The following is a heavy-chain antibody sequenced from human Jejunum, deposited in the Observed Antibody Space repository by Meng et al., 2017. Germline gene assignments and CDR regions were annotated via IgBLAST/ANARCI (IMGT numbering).Heavy chain of an antibody. D-gene: IGHD2-2*01. CDR3: VRGEFAMLARFDF. CDR1: GGYINKENW. V-gene: IGHV4-4*02. Sequence: HVKLQESGPGLVKPSGTLSLTCAVSGGYINKENWWSWVRQSPERGLEWIGEIYNGGNTNYNPSLNRRVTMSVDESTNQMSLKLTSVTAADTAVYYCVRGEFAMLARFDFWGQGILVTVSS. J-gene: IGHJ4*02. CDR2: IYNGGNT.